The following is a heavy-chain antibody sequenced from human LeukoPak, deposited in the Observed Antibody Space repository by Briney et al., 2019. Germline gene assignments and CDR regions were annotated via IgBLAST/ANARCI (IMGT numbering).Heavy chain of an antibody. CDR3: ARVINYYYYMDV. Sequence: ASAKVSCKASGYTFTGYYMHWVRQAPGQGLEWMGWINPNSGGTNYAQKFQGRVTMTRDTSISTAYMELSRLRSDDTAVYYCARVINYYYYMDVWGKGTTVTVSS. D-gene: IGHD3-16*01. CDR1: GYTFTGYY. J-gene: IGHJ6*03. CDR2: INPNSGGT. V-gene: IGHV1-2*02.